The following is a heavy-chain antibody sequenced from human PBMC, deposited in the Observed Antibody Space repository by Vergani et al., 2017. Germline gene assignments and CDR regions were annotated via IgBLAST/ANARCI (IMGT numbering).Heavy chain of an antibody. CDR3: CGGSCLGGNFYQPLFYY. D-gene: IGHD2-21*01. CDR1: GGSINSHNYY. CDR2: IHTSGST. J-gene: IGHJ4*02. Sequence: QVQLQESGPGLVKPSQTLSLTCTVSGGSINSHNYYWSWIRQPAGKGLEWIGRIHTSGSTNYNPSLKSRVTMSEDTSKNQFSLNLTSVTAADTAVYFCCGGSCLGGNFYQPLFYYWGQGILVTVSS. V-gene: IGHV4-61*02.